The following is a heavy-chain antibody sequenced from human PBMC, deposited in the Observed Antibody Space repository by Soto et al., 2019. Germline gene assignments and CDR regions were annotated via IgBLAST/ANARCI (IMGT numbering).Heavy chain of an antibody. CDR3: AKDLGDIVLVPVYGMDV. CDR2: ISYDGSNK. Sequence: PGGSLRLSCAASGFTFSSYGMHWVRQAPGKGLEWVAVISYDGSNKYYADSVKGRFTISRDNSKNTLYLQMNSLRAEDTAVYYCAKDLGDIVLVPVYGMDVWGQGTTVTVSS. V-gene: IGHV3-30*18. D-gene: IGHD2-2*01. J-gene: IGHJ6*02. CDR1: GFTFSSYG.